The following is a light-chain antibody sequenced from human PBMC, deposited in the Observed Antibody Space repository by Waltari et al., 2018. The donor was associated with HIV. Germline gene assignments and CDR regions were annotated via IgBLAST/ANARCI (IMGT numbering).Light chain of an antibody. V-gene: IGLV7-46*01. CDR3: LLSYSGVRV. J-gene: IGLJ3*02. CDR1: TGSVSRKNY. CDR2: DTE. Sequence: QAVVTQEPSLSVSPGGTVTVTCASFTGSVSRKNYVHWIQLKPGQAPRTLIYDTEKRHPWTPGRFACSRVGGRAALTLSGALTDDEADYYCLLSYSGVRVFGGGTKLTV.